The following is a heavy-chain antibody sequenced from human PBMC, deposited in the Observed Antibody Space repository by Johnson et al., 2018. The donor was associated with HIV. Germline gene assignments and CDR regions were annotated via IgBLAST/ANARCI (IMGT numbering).Heavy chain of an antibody. V-gene: IGHV3-30*18. D-gene: IGHD3-10*01. CDR3: AKLPGGQEAAFDI. J-gene: IGHJ3*02. CDR2: ISYDGRNK. CDR1: GFTFSSYG. Sequence: QVQLVESGGGVVQPGRSLRLSCAASGFTFSSYGMHWVRQAPGKGLEWVAVISYDGRNKYYADSVKGRFTISRDNSKNTLYLQMNSLRAEDTAVYYCAKLPGGQEAAFDIWGQGTMVTVSS.